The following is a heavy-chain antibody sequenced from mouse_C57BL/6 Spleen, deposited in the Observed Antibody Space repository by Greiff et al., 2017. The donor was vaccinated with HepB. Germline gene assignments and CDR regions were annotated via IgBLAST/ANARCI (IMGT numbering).Heavy chain of an antibody. CDR1: GFTFSDYG. Sequence: EVKLEESGGGLVQPGGSLKLSCAASGFTFSDYGMAWVRQAPRKGPEWVAFISNLAYSIYYADTVTGRFTISRENAKNTLYLEMSSLRSEDTAMYYCARGNGSSYGDAMDYWGQGTSVTVSS. CDR2: ISNLAYSI. CDR3: ARGNGSSYGDAMDY. D-gene: IGHD1-1*01. J-gene: IGHJ4*01. V-gene: IGHV5-15*04.